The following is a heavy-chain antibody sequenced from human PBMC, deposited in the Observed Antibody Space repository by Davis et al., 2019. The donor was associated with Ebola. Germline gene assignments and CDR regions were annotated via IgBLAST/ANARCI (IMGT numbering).Heavy chain of an antibody. V-gene: IGHV4-4*02. D-gene: IGHD3-16*01. J-gene: IGHJ4*02. CDR1: GGSVNSNKW. CDR3: TSRPIRSVSGGLDS. CDR2: IFYSGKT. Sequence: PSETLSLTCAVSGGSVNSNKWSTWVRQPPGKGLEWIGEIFYSGKTTYIPSLKSRVTISMDKSKNQFSLRLTSVTAADTAMYYCTSRPIRSVSGGLDSWGQGTLVIVSS.